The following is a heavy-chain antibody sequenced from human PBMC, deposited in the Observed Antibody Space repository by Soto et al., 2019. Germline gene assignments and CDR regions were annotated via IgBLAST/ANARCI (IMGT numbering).Heavy chain of an antibody. J-gene: IGHJ5*02. CDR1: GGPIRRRGYY. CDR3: ASSGGPEGDWFDP. V-gene: IGHV4-31*03. D-gene: IGHD2-15*01. CDR2: FYYSGIT. Sequence: SETLSLTCTVYGGPIRRRGYYWSWIRHRPGEGLEWIGFFYYSGITDYNPSLRSRVTISADTSRNQVFLNMYSVTAADTAVYYCASSGGPEGDWFDPWGQGTLVTVSS.